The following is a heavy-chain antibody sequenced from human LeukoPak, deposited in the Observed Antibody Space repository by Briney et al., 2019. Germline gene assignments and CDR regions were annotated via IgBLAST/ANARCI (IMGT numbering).Heavy chain of an antibody. V-gene: IGHV3-74*01. CDR2: INSDGRST. D-gene: IGHD1-26*01. J-gene: IGHJ4*02. CDR1: GFTITNFG. CDR3: TRNYNGMSY. Sequence: AGGSLRLSCVASGFTITNFGMMWVRQAPGKGLVWVSYINSDGRSTTYADSVKGRFTISRDNAKNTLYLQMNSLRAEDTAIYYCTRNYNGMSYWGQGTLVIVSS.